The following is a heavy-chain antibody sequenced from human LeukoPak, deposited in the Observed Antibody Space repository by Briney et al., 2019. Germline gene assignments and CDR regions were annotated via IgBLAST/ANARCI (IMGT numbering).Heavy chain of an antibody. D-gene: IGHD2-2*01. CDR1: GGTFSSYA. CDR3: ARGSRCSSTSCYAGDDY. CDR2: IIPIFGTA. Sequence: SVKVSCKASGGTFSSYAISWVRQAPGQGLEWMGGIIPIFGTANYAQKFQGRVTITADESTSTAYMELSSLRPEDTAVYYCARGSRCSSTSCYAGDDYWGQGTLVTVSS. V-gene: IGHV1-69*01. J-gene: IGHJ4*02.